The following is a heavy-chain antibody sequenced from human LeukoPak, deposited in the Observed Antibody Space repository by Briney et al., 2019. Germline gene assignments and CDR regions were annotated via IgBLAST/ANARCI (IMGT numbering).Heavy chain of an antibody. CDR3: AREACREVGLMWPRLGGQDCRYDH. J-gene: IGHJ4*02. D-gene: IGHD3-16*01. Sequence: SVKVSCKASGDTFSSYAINWVRQAPGQGPEWMGRITPFLGIANYPQKFQGRVTITADESTTTVYMELSSLRSEDTAVYDCAREACREVGLMWPRLGGQDCRYDHWGQGTLVTVSS. CDR2: ITPFLGIA. V-gene: IGHV1-69*04. CDR1: GDTFSSYA.